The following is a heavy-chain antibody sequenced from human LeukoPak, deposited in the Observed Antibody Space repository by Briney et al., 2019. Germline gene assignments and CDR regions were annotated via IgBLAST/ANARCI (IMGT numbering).Heavy chain of an antibody. V-gene: IGHV3-23*01. Sequence: PGGSLRLSCAASGFTFSTYAMSWVRQPPGKGLEWVSVLSASGANTYYADSVKGRFTISRDNSKNTLYLQMNNLRAEDTAVYYCAKLPDSGSYYYFDYWGQGTLVTVSS. CDR1: GFTFSTYA. CDR3: AKLPDSGSYYYFDY. J-gene: IGHJ4*02. CDR2: LSASGANT. D-gene: IGHD1-26*01.